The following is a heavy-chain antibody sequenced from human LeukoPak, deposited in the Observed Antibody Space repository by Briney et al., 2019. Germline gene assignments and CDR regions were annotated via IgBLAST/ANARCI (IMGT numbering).Heavy chain of an antibody. V-gene: IGHV4-61*02. CDR3: ARDPYFYYYDSRGYSGEVVHI. Sequence: ASQTLSLTCTVSGGSISSGSYYWSWIRQPAGKGLEWIGRIYTSGSTNYNPSLKSRVTISVDTSKNQFSLKLSSVTAADTAVYYCARDPYFYYYDSRGYSGEVVHIWGQGTMVTVSS. CDR1: GGSISSGSYY. J-gene: IGHJ3*02. CDR2: IYTSGST. D-gene: IGHD3-22*01.